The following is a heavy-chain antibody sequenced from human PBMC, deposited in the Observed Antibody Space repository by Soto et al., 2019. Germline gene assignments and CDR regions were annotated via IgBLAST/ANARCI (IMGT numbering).Heavy chain of an antibody. Sequence: QSGGSLRLSCAASGFTFSSYGMHGVRQAPGKGLEWVAVIWYDGSNKYYADSVKGRFTISRDNSKNTLYLQMNSLRAEDTAVYYCARSYWDRGLKYYYYGMDVWGQGTTVTVSS. CDR1: GFTFSSYG. D-gene: IGHD2-8*02. J-gene: IGHJ6*02. CDR3: ARSYWDRGLKYYYYGMDV. V-gene: IGHV3-33*01. CDR2: IWYDGSNK.